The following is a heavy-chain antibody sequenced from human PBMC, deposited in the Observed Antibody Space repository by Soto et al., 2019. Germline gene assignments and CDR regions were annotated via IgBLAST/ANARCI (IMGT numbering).Heavy chain of an antibody. CDR3: ARDFKRYSSPPGPLEY. J-gene: IGHJ4*02. Sequence: SQTMPLPCIVSYGYIISGGYCSTCIRQQPWKGMEWIGCIEYSGNTYYNPSLKRRFSVSVDTAKNQCSLQLSSVTVGDTAVYYCARDFKRYSSPPGPLEYWGRGTLVTVPQ. V-gene: IGHV4-30-2*05. D-gene: IGHD6-13*01. CDR1: YGYIISGGYC. CDR2: IEYSGNT.